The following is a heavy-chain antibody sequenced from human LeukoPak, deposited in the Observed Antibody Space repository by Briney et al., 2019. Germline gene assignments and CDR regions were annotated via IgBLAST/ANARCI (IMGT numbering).Heavy chain of an antibody. D-gene: IGHD3-22*01. CDR3: AKSGSSGYYSGGKYYFDY. V-gene: IGHV3-23*01. CDR2: ISGSGGST. J-gene: IGHJ4*02. CDR1: GFTFSSYA. Sequence: GGSLRLSCAASGFTFSSYAMSWVRQAPGKGLEWVSAISGSGGSTYYAGSVKGRFTISRDNSKNTLYLQMNSLRAEDTAVYYCAKSGSSGYYSGGKYYFDYWGQGTLVTVSS.